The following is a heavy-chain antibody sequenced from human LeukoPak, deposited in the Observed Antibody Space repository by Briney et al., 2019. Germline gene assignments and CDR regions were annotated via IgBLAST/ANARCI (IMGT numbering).Heavy chain of an antibody. V-gene: IGHV3-7*01. D-gene: IGHD5-24*01. CDR3: ARETPRRGETRDGYR. CDR1: GFTFSNYW. CDR2: IKQDGSET. J-gene: IGHJ4*02. Sequence: GGSLRLSCAASGFTFSNYWMNWVRQAPGKGLECLANIKQDGSETYYADSVKGRFTISRDNAKNSLYLQMNSPRAEDTAVYYCARETPRRGETRDGYRWGQGTLVTVSS.